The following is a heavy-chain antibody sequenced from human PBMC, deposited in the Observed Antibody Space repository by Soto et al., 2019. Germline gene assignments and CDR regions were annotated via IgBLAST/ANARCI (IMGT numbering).Heavy chain of an antibody. D-gene: IGHD6-6*01. CDR3: ASSSSSWHYYYMDV. J-gene: IGHJ6*03. CDR1: GGFINSYY. Sequence: SETLSLTCTVSGGFINSYYWSRIRQPPGKGLEWIGFIYYTGITKYNPSLQSRVTISVDTSKNQFSLKLTSVTAADTAVYYCASSSSSWHYYYMDVWGKGTTVT. CDR2: IYYTGIT. V-gene: IGHV4-59*08.